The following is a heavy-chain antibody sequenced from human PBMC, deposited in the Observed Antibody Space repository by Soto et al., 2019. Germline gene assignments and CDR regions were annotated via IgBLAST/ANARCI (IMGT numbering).Heavy chain of an antibody. V-gene: IGHV4-34*01. D-gene: IGHD5-18*01. CDR2: INHSGST. CDR3: ASRPLWIKLWLLGVY. CDR1: GGSFSGYY. J-gene: IGHJ4*02. Sequence: PSETLSLTCAVYGGSFSGYYWSWIRQPPGKGLEWIGEINHSGSTNYNPSLKSRVTISVXXXXXXFXLXLXXXTAAXTAVYDCASRPLWIKLWLLGVYWGQGTLVTVSS.